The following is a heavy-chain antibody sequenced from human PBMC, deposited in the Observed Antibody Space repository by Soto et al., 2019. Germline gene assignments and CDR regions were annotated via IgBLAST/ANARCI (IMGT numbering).Heavy chain of an antibody. J-gene: IGHJ6*02. D-gene: IGHD3-9*01. Sequence: VGSLRVSCAASGFSLDRYGMHWVRQAPGKGLEWVAFIWYDGSKKYYADSVKGRFAISRDNSKDTLYLQMNRLRVEDTAVYYCARVPVSYSSLYYILTYGMDVWGQGTTVTVSS. CDR2: IWYDGSKK. V-gene: IGHV3-33*01. CDR3: ARVPVSYSSLYYILTYGMDV. CDR1: GFSLDRYG.